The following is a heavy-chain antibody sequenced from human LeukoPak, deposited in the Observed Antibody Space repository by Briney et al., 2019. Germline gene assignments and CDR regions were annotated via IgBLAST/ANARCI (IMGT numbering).Heavy chain of an antibody. CDR2: ISSGSHTM. J-gene: IGHJ4*02. Sequence: GGSLRLSCAASGFSFSSYEMNWVRQAPGKGLEWVSYISSGSHTMYYADSVKGRFTISRDNTKNSLYLQMNSLRAEDTAVYYCVRKTLTGPVYWGQGALVTVSP. CDR3: VRKTLTGPVY. D-gene: IGHD3-9*01. V-gene: IGHV3-48*03. CDR1: GFSFSSYE.